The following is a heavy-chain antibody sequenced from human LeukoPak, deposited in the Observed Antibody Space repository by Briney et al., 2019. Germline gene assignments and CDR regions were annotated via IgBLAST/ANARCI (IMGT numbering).Heavy chain of an antibody. CDR1: GGSISSGDYY. CDR2: IYYSGST. CDR3: ARAFITIFGVVTYYFDY. Sequence: SQTLSLNCTVSGGSISSGDYYWSWIRQPPGKGLEWIGYIYYSGSTYYNPSLKSRVSISVDTSKNQFSLKLSSVTAADTAVYYCARAFITIFGVVTYYFDYWGQGTLVTVSS. V-gene: IGHV4-30-4*01. D-gene: IGHD3-3*01. J-gene: IGHJ4*02.